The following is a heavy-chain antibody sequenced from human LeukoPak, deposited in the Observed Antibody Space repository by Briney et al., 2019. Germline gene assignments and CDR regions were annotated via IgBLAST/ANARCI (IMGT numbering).Heavy chain of an antibody. J-gene: IGHJ4*02. Sequence: SETLSLTCAIYSESFSGYFWSWIRQPPGKGLEWIGEINYSGSTNYNPSLKSRVTISVDTSKNQFSLKLSSVTAADTAVYYCARGGEDDYFDYWGQGTLVTVSS. CDR2: INYSGST. CDR3: ARGGEDDYFDY. V-gene: IGHV4-34*01. CDR1: SESFSGYF.